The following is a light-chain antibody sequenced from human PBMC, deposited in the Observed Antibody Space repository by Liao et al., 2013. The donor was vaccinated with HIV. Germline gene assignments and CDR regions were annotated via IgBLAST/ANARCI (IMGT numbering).Light chain of an antibody. J-gene: IGLJ2*01. CDR2: QDN. CDR1: KLGDKY. Sequence: SYELTQPPSVSVSPGQTASITSSGDKLGDKYACWYQQKPGQSPVLVIYQDNKRPSGIPERFSGSNSGNTATLTISGTQAMDEADYYCQVWDSSSDHPVFGGGTKLTVL. V-gene: IGLV3-1*01. CDR3: QVWDSSSDHPV.